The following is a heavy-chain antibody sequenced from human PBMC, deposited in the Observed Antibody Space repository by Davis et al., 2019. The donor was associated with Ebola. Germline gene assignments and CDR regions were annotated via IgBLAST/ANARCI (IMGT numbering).Heavy chain of an antibody. CDR2: ISAYNGNT. D-gene: IGHD2-2*01. Sequence: ASVQVSCKASGYTFTSYGISWVRQAPGQGLEWMGWISAYNGNTNYAQKLQGRVTMTTDTSTSTAYMELRSLRSDDTAVYYCARVLCGWGTSCQLDYWGQGTLVTVSS. CDR3: ARVLCGWGTSCQLDY. CDR1: GYTFTSYG. V-gene: IGHV1-18*01. J-gene: IGHJ4*02.